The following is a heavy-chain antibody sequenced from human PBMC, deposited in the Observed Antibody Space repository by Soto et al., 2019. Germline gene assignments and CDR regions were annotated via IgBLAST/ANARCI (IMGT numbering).Heavy chain of an antibody. CDR2: IPYEGSNK. D-gene: IGHD6-25*01. J-gene: IGHJ6*02. CDR1: GFTFSSYG. V-gene: IGHV3-30*18. CDR3: AKDLLRPGRAYGMDV. Sequence: QVRLVESGGGVVQPGRSLRLSCADSGFTFSSYGMHWVRQAPGKGLEWVGVIPYEGSNKYDADSVKGRFTISRDNSKNTLYLQMNSLRAEDTAVDYCAKDLLRPGRAYGMDVWGQGTTVTVSS.